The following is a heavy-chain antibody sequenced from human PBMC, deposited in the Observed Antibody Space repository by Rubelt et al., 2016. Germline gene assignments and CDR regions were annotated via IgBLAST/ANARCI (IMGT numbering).Heavy chain of an antibody. Sequence: QVQLVQSGAEVKKPGASVKVSCKASGYTFTSYYMHWVRQAPGQGLEWMGIINPSGGSTTYAQKFQVRVTMTRDTSTSTGYMDLSSLRCEDTAVYYCARVGFYYDSGSYVDWGQGTLVTVSS. CDR2: INPSGGST. V-gene: IGHV1-46*01. CDR1: GYTFTSYY. CDR3: ARVGFYYDSGSYVD. J-gene: IGHJ4*02. D-gene: IGHD3-10*01.